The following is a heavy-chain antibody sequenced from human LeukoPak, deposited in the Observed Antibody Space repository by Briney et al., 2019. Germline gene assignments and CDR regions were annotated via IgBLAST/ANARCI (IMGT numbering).Heavy chain of an antibody. V-gene: IGHV4-34*01. CDR2: TNHSGST. Sequence: PSETLSLTCAVYGGSFSDYYWSWIRQPPGKGLEWIGETNHSGSTNYNPSLKSRVTISVDTSKNQFSLKLSSVTAADTAVYYCARSLTTMALGYDYWGQGTLVTVSS. J-gene: IGHJ4*02. CDR3: ARSLTTMALGYDY. D-gene: IGHD5-18*01. CDR1: GGSFSDYY.